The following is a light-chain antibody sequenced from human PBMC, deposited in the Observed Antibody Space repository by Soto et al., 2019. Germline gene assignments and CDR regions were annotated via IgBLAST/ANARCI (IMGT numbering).Light chain of an antibody. V-gene: IGKV3-20*01. CDR1: QSVSSSY. CDR2: GAS. CDR3: QQYGSSSFT. Sequence: EIVLTQSPGTLSLSPGERATLSCRASQSVSSSYLAWYQQKPGQAPRLLIYGASSRATGIPDRFSGSWSGTAFTLTIITLEPEDFAVYYCQQYGSSSFTYGPGTNLDIK. J-gene: IGKJ3*01.